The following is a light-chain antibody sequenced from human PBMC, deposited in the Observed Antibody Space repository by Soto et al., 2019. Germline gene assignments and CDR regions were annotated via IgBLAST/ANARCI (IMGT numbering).Light chain of an antibody. CDR2: TGS. CDR1: QGIKNW. V-gene: IGKV1-12*01. Sequence: DIQMTQSPAYGSASVGGRVTITCRASQGIKNWLAWYQQKPGKAPNLLIYTGSSLQSGVPSRFSGSGSGTDFTLTINSLQPEDFATYYCQQAASFPITFGQGTRLEIK. J-gene: IGKJ5*01. CDR3: QQAASFPIT.